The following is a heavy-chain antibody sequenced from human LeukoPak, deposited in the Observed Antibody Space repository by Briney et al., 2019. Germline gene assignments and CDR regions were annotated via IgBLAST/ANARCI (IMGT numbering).Heavy chain of an antibody. J-gene: IGHJ5*02. Sequence: GGSLRLSCTASGFTFSDYYMSWIRQAPGKGLEWVSDISGSGSAKYYADSVEGRFTISRDNAKNSLYLQMNSLRAEDTAVYYCARVPSYGYEGNWFDPWGQGTLVTVSS. V-gene: IGHV3-11*01. CDR1: GFTFSDYY. D-gene: IGHD5-18*01. CDR3: ARVPSYGYEGNWFDP. CDR2: ISGSGSAK.